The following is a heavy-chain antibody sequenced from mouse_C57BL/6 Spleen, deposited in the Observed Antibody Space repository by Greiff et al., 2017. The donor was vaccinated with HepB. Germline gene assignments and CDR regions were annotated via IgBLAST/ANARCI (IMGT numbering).Heavy chain of an antibody. CDR3: ARGFITTVVDYAMDY. D-gene: IGHD1-1*01. V-gene: IGHV14-2*01. CDR2: IDPEDGET. J-gene: IGHJ4*01. CDR1: GFNIKDYY. Sequence: VQLKQSGAELVKPGASVKLSCTASGFNIKDYYMHWVKQRTEQGLEWIGRIDPEDGETKYAPKFQGKATITADTSANTAYLQLSSLTSEDTAVYYCARGFITTVVDYAMDYWGQGTSVTVSS.